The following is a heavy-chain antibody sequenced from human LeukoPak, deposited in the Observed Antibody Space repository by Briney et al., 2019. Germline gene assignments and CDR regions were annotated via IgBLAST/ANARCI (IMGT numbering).Heavy chain of an antibody. J-gene: IGHJ6*02. CDR2: INAGNGNT. V-gene: IGHV1-3*01. Sequence: ASVKVSCKASGYTFTSYAMHWVRQAPGQRLEWMGWINAGNGNTKYSQKFQGRVTITRDTSASTAYMELSSLRSEDTAVYYCARDAEIRYYYYYGMDVWGQGTTVTVSS. CDR3: ARDAEIRYYYYYGMDV. D-gene: IGHD5-24*01. CDR1: GYTFTSYA.